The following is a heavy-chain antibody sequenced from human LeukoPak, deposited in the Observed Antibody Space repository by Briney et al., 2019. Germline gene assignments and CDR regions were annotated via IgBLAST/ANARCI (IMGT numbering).Heavy chain of an antibody. CDR3: ARRVVRGVKVYFDY. V-gene: IGHV1-8*01. D-gene: IGHD3-10*01. CDR1: GYTFTSYD. Sequence: GASVKDSCKASGYTFTSYDINWVRQATGQGLEWMGWMNPNSGNTGYAQKFQGRVTMTRNTSISTAYMELSSLRSEDTAVYYCARRVVRGVKVYFDYWGQGTLVTVSS. CDR2: MNPNSGNT. J-gene: IGHJ4*02.